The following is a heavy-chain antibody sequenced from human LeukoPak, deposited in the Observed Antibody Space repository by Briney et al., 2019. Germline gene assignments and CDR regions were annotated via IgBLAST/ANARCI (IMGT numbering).Heavy chain of an antibody. Sequence: PGGSLRLSCAASGFTFSNYGMHWVRQAPDKGLECVAIISFDGSNKYYADSVKGRFTISRDNSKNSLYLQMNSLRAEDTAVYYCAKSCLDTYYDTLTGSDYWGQGTLVTVSS. D-gene: IGHD3-9*01. CDR2: ISFDGSNK. CDR1: GFTFSNYG. V-gene: IGHV3-30*18. J-gene: IGHJ4*02. CDR3: AKSCLDTYYDTLTGSDY.